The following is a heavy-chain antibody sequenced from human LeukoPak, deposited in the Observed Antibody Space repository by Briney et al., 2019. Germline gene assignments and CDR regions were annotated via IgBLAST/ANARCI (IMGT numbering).Heavy chain of an antibody. CDR2: VYTTGST. CDR3: GRGVPGAPVTKGNFFDY. J-gene: IGHJ4*02. CDR1: GGSISSYY. Sequence: PSETLSLTCTVSGGSISSYYWSWIRQPAGQGLEWIGRVYTTGSTNYNPSLKSRVTMSVATSTNHFSLKLSSVTAAATAVYCGGRGVPGAPVTKGNFFDYWGQGTLVTVSS. D-gene: IGHD4-17*01. V-gene: IGHV4-4*07.